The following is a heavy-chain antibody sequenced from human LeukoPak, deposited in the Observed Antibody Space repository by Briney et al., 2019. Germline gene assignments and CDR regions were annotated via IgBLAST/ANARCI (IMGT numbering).Heavy chain of an antibody. D-gene: IGHD3-10*01. Sequence: GGSLRLSCAASGFTFSTYAMTWVRQAPGKGLEWVSAFSATDGSTQYADSVKGRFTISRDSTTNTLFLQMNSLRAEDTAVYYCARDGLWFGETYWGQGTLVTVSS. J-gene: IGHJ4*02. CDR3: ARDGLWFGETY. CDR2: FSATDGST. CDR1: GFTFSTYA. V-gene: IGHV3-23*01.